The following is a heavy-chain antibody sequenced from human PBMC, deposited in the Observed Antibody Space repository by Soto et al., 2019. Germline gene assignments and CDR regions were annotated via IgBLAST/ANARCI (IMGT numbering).Heavy chain of an antibody. CDR3: ARANRILEYFDC. CDR2: IYYSGST. V-gene: IGHV4-31*03. J-gene: IGHJ4*02. CDR1: GGSISSGGYY. Sequence: QVQLQESGPGLVKPSQTLSLTCTVSGGSISSGGYYWSWIRQHPGKGLEWIGYIYYSGSTYYNPSLKRRLTISVDTSKNQFSLKLSSVTAADTAVYYCARANRILEYFDCWGQGALVTVSS. D-gene: IGHD2-15*01.